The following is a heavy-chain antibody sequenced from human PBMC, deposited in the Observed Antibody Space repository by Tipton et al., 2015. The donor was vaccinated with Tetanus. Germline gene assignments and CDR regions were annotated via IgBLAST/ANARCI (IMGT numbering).Heavy chain of an antibody. CDR1: GFTFSNFG. CDR3: ARVWNYYGSGTGPVGY. CDR2: IWSDGSKK. J-gene: IGHJ4*02. D-gene: IGHD3-10*01. Sequence: SLRLSCAASGFTFSNFGMHWVRQAPGKGLEWVAVIWSDGSKKYYGDSVRGRFTISRDNSKNTLDLDMNSLRSDDTALYFCARVWNYYGSGTGPVGYWGQGTLVTVSS. V-gene: IGHV3-33*08.